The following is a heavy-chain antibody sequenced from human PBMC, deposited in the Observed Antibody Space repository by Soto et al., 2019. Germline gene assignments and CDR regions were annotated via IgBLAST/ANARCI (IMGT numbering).Heavy chain of an antibody. D-gene: IGHD5-18*01. Sequence: SETLSLTCTVSGGSISSYYWSWIRQPPGKGLEWIGYIYDSGSTNYNPSLKSRVTMSVDTSKNQFSLNLSSVTAADTAVYYCAREHGFSYGLNYFDPWGQGTLVTVSS. CDR2: IYDSGST. V-gene: IGHV4-59*01. CDR3: AREHGFSYGLNYFDP. CDR1: GGSISSYY. J-gene: IGHJ5*02.